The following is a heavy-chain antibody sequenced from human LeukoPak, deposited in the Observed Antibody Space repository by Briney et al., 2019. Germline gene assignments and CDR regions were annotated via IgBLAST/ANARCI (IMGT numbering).Heavy chain of an antibody. D-gene: IGHD3-22*01. CDR2: IIPILGTP. Sequence: EASVKVSFKASGGTFSSHAISWVRQAPGQGLDWMGGIIPILGTPNYAQKFQGRVTITADESTSTAYMELSSLRSDDTAVYYCASRTYFYDSSGYYYAPFDFWGQGTLVTVSS. V-gene: IGHV1-69*13. CDR3: ASRTYFYDSSGYYYAPFDF. J-gene: IGHJ4*02. CDR1: GGTFSSHA.